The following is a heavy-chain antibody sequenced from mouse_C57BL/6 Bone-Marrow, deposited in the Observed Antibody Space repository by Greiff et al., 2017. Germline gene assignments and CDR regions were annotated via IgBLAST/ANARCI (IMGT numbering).Heavy chain of an antibody. Sequence: QVQLQQPGAELVKPGASVKLSCKASGYTFTNYWMHWVKQRPGKGLEWIGMMHPYGGSTSYNEKFKSEATLSVDKSSRTAYMELSSLTSEVSTVFYCTRSYDYRDYTMDYWGQGTSVTVSS. CDR2: MHPYGGST. V-gene: IGHV1-64*01. J-gene: IGHJ4*01. CDR3: TRSYDYRDYTMDY. CDR1: GYTFTNYW. D-gene: IGHD2-4*01.